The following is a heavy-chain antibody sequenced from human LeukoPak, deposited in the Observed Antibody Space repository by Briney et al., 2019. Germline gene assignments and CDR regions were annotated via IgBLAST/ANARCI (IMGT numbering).Heavy chain of an antibody. CDR3: ARYSSWFPNDY. V-gene: IGHV1-2*02. Sequence: ASVKVSCKXSGYTFTGYYMHWVRQAPGQGLEWMGWINPNSGGTNYEQKFQGRVTMTRDTSISTAYMELSRLRSDDTAVYYCARYSSWFPNDYWGQGTLVTVSS. J-gene: IGHJ4*02. D-gene: IGHD3-10*01. CDR1: GYTFTGYY. CDR2: INPNSGGT.